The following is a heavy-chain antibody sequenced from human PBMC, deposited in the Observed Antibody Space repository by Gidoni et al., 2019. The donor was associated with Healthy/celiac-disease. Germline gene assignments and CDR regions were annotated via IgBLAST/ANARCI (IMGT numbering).Heavy chain of an antibody. CDR3: ARDSQSRAAIPRWFDP. J-gene: IGHJ5*02. CDR1: GFTFGSHG. CDR2: IWYDGSNK. Sequence: QVQLVESGGGVVKPGRSLRLSCAASGFTFGSHGMHWVRQDPGKGLEWVAVIWYDGSNKNYADSVKGRFTISRDNSKNTLYLQMNSLRAEDTAVYYCARDSQSRAAIPRWFDPWGQGTLVTVSS. V-gene: IGHV3-33*01. D-gene: IGHD2-2*01.